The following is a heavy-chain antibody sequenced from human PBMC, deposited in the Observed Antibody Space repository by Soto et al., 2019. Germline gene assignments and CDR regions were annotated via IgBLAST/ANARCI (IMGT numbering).Heavy chain of an antibody. J-gene: IGHJ5*02. V-gene: IGHV4-59*12. CDR2: IYHSGST. D-gene: IGHD4-17*01. CDR3: ARERYGDYSWWFDP. Sequence: SETLSLTCTVSGGSISSYYWSWIRQPPGKGLEWIGYIYHSGSTYYNPSLKSRVTISVDRSKNQFSLKLSSVTAADTAVYYCARERYGDYSWWFDPWGPATLLTVSS. CDR1: GGSISSYY.